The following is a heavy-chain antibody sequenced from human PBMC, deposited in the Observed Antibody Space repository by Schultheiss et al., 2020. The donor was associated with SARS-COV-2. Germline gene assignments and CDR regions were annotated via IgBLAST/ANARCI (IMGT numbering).Heavy chain of an antibody. J-gene: IGHJ3*02. CDR3: AKDGAITMVQGVPTDDAFDI. D-gene: IGHD3-10*01. V-gene: IGHV3-21*04. CDR1: GFTFSSYG. Sequence: GESLKISCAASGFTFSSYGMHWVRQAPGKGLEWVSSISSSSSYIYYADSVKGRFTISRDNAKNSLYLQMNSLRAEDTAVYYCAKDGAITMVQGVPTDDAFDIWGQGTMVTVSS. CDR2: ISSSSSYI.